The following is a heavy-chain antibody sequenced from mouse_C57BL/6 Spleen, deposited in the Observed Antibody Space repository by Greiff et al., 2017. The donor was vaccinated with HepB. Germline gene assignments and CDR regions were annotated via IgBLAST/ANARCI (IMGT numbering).Heavy chain of an antibody. Sequence: VQLQQSGAELVRPGASVKLSCTASGFNIKDDYMHWVKQRPEQGLEWIGWIDPENGDTEYASKFQGKATITADTSSNTAYLQLSSLTSEDTAVYYCTTSYYGSRYFDYWGQGTTLTVSS. CDR3: TTSYYGSRYFDY. V-gene: IGHV14-4*01. CDR1: GFNIKDDY. D-gene: IGHD1-1*01. CDR2: IDPENGDT. J-gene: IGHJ2*01.